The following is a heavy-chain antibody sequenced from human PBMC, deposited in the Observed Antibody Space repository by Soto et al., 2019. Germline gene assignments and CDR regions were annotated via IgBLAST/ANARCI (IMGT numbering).Heavy chain of an antibody. CDR1: GGTFSSYT. V-gene: IGHV1-69*02. CDR2: IIPILGIA. Sequence: QVQLVQSGAEVKKPGSSVKVSCKASGGTFSSYTISWVRQAPGQGLEWMGRIIPILGIANYAQKFQGRVTITADKTTSTAYMELSSLRSEDTAVYYCASSRVTKLFDYWGQGTLVTVSS. CDR3: ASSRVTKLFDY. D-gene: IGHD2-21*02. J-gene: IGHJ4*02.